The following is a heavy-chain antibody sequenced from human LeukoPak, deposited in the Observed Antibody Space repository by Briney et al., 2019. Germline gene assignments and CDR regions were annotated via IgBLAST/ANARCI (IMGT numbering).Heavy chain of an antibody. CDR3: ARYRVDTAMNFDY. Sequence: WVRQAPGKGLEWIGSIYYSGSTYYNPSLKSRVTISVDTSKNQFSLKLSSVTAADTAVYYCARYRVDTAMNFDYWGQGTLVTVSS. J-gene: IGHJ4*02. CDR2: IYYSGST. V-gene: IGHV4-39*07. D-gene: IGHD5-18*01.